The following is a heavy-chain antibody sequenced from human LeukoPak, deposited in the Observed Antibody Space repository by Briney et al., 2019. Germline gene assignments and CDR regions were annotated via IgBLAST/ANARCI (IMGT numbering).Heavy chain of an antibody. J-gene: IGHJ3*02. Sequence: SETLSLTCTVSGGSISSYYWSWIRQPPGKGLEWIGYIYYSGSTNYNPSLKSRVIISVDTSKNQFSLKLSSVTAADTAVYYCARGGNDFWSGSPDAFDIWGQGTMVTVSS. D-gene: IGHD3-3*01. CDR1: GGSISSYY. V-gene: IGHV4-59*01. CDR2: IYYSGST. CDR3: ARGGNDFWSGSPDAFDI.